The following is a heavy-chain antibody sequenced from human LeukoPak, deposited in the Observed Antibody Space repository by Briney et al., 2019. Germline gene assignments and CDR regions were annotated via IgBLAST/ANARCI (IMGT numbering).Heavy chain of an antibody. CDR1: GFTFSSYN. CDR2: VNRDGSET. V-gene: IGHV3-7*03. CDR3: ARNNGMDV. J-gene: IGHJ6*02. Sequence: GGSLRLSCAASGFTFSSYNMNWVRQALGKGLEWVANVNRDGSETYYLDSVKGRFTISKDNAKNSLYLQMNSLRAEDTALYHCARNNGMDVWGQGTTVIVSS.